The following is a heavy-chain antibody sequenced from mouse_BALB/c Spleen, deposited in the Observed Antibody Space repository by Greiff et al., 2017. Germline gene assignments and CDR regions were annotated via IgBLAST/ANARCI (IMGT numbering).Heavy chain of an antibody. Sequence: EVKLMESGGGLVQPGGSRKLSCAASGFTFSSFGMHWVRQAPEKGLEWVAYISSGSSTIYYADTVKGRFTISRDNPKNTLFLQMTSLRSEDTAMYYCARDLITTVVARGYYFDYWGQGTTLTVSS. CDR1: GFTFSSFG. CDR3: ARDLITTVVARGYYFDY. CDR2: ISSGSSTI. J-gene: IGHJ2*01. D-gene: IGHD1-1*01. V-gene: IGHV5-17*02.